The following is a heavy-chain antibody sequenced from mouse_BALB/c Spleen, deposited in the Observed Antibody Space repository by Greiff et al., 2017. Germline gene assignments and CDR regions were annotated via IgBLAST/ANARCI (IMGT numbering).Heavy chain of an antibody. CDR2: ISYSGST. V-gene: IGHV3-2*02. CDR1: GYSITSDYA. CDR3: ARNGRAMDY. Sequence: EVKLVESGPGLVKPSQSLSLTCTVTGYSITSDYAWNWIRQFPGNKLEWMGYISYSGSTSYNPSLKSRISITRDTSKNQFFLQLNSVTTEDTATYYCARNGRAMDYWGQGTSVTVSS. J-gene: IGHJ4*01.